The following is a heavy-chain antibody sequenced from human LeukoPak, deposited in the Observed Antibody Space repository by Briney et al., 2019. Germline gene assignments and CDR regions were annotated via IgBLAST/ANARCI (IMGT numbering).Heavy chain of an antibody. CDR1: GGSISSSNW. CDR2: IYHSGST. Sequence: SGTLSLTCAVSGGSISSSNWWSWVRQPPGKGLEWIGEIYHSGSTNYNPSLKSRVTISVDKSKNQFSLKLSSVTAADTAVYYCAVSMVATPELPRRFDYWGQGTLVTVSS. V-gene: IGHV4-4*02. J-gene: IGHJ4*02. D-gene: IGHD5-12*01. CDR3: AVSMVATPELPRRFDY.